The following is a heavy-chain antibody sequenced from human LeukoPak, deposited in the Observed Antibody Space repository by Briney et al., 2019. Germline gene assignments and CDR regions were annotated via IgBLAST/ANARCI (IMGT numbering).Heavy chain of an antibody. Sequence: ASVKVSCKASGDTFTSYYMHWVRQAPGQGLEWMGIINPSGGSTSYAQKFQGRVTMTRDTSTSTVYMELSSLRSEDTAVYYCARDVMDIVVVPAAELDYWGQGTLVTVSS. V-gene: IGHV1-46*01. CDR1: GDTFTSYY. J-gene: IGHJ4*02. CDR2: INPSGGST. D-gene: IGHD2-2*03. CDR3: ARDVMDIVVVPAAELDY.